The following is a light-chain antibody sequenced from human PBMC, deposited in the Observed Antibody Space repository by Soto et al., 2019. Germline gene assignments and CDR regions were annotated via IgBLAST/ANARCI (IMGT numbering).Light chain of an antibody. CDR3: SSYTSTMTLV. Sequence: QSVLTQPASVSGSPGQSITISCTGTSSDVGGYKYVSWYQQQPGKAPKLMIYDVSYRPSGVANRFSGSKSGNTASLTISGLHAEDEADYYCSSYTSTMTLVFGGGTKLTVL. CDR2: DVS. J-gene: IGLJ3*02. CDR1: SSDVGGYKY. V-gene: IGLV2-14*01.